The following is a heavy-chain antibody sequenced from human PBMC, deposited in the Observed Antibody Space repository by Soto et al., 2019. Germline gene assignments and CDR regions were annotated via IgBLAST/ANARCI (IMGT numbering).Heavy chain of an antibody. CDR1: GFRFSNHA. V-gene: IGHV3-30-3*01. CDR2: ISSDGSSE. J-gene: IGHJ4*02. D-gene: IGHD2-15*01. Sequence: QVHLVESGGGVVQPGRSLRLSCAASGFRFSNHAMHWVRHAPGKGLEWVAIISSDGSSEDYADSVKGRFSISRDNSKNTLYLQMNSLRTEDTAMYYCARRGVCSILSCYLPFDSWGQGTLVTVSS. CDR3: ARRGVCSILSCYLPFDS.